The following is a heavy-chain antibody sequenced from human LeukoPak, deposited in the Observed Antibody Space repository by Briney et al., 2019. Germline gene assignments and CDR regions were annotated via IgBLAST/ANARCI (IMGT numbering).Heavy chain of an antibody. V-gene: IGHV1-18*01. CDR1: GYTFTRYG. D-gene: IGHD3-10*01. CDR3: ARQSDVRTRRGDDAFDI. J-gene: IGHJ3*02. CDR2: INTYNGNT. Sequence: ASVRVSCKSSGYTFTRYGITWVRQAPGQGREWMGWINTYNGNTNYAQKLKGRVTITRDTSTSTVYMELRSLTSDDTAVYYCARQSDVRTRRGDDAFDIWGQGTMVTVSS.